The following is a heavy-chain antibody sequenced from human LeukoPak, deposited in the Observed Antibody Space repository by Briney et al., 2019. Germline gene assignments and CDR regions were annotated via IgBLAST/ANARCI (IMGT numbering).Heavy chain of an antibody. J-gene: IGHJ3*02. CDR3: ARDSGYYYDSSGPDAFDI. CDR1: GFTFSSYS. D-gene: IGHD3-22*01. V-gene: IGHV3-21*01. CDR2: ISSSSSYI. Sequence: GGSLRLSCAASGFTFSSYSMNWVRQAPGKGLEWVSSISSSSSYIYYADSVKGRFTISRDNATNSLYLQMNSLRAEDTAVYYCARDSGYYYDSSGPDAFDIWGQGTMVTVSS.